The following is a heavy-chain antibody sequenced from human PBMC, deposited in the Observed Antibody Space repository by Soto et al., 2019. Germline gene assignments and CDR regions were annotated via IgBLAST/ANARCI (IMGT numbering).Heavy chain of an antibody. CDR2: IRYDATYK. CDR1: GFIFSHFG. CDR3: ARFNGDDYSGAFDV. V-gene: IGHV3-33*01. Sequence: QGQLVESGGGVVQPGRSLRLSCAASGFIFSHFGMNWVRQAPGKGLEWVAVIRYDATYKAYAESVKGRFTISRENSKNTASLQMDSLRVEDTAVYYCARFNGDDYSGAFDVWGQGTGVTVSS. J-gene: IGHJ3*01. D-gene: IGHD4-17*01.